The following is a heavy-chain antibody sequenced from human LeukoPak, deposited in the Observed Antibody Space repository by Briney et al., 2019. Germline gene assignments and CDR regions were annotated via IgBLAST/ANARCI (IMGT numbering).Heavy chain of an antibody. CDR3: ARLGAGPTYYDFWSGYSSFYFDY. J-gene: IGHJ4*02. CDR1: GVSTSGGNYN. D-gene: IGHD3-3*01. CDR2: ISSSGNT. Sequence: SETLSLTCIVSGVSTSGGNYNWGWIRRPPGKGLEWIGGISSSGNTYYNPSLKSRITISVDTSKNHLSLKLSSVTAADTAVYYCARLGAGPTYYDFWSGYSSFYFDYWGQGTLVTVSS. V-gene: IGHV4-39*02.